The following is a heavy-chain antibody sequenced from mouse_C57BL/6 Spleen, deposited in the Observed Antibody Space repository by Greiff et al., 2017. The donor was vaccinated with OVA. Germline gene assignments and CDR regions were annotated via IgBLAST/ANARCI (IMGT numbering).Heavy chain of an antibody. CDR2: IYPGDGDT. D-gene: IGHD1-1*01. CDR3: ARSGGSSYDYCDD. V-gene: IGHV1-82*01. CDR1: GYAFSSSW. J-gene: IGHJ2*01. Sequence: VQLQQSGPELVKPGASVKISCKASGYAFSSSWMNWVKQRPGKGLEWIGRIYPGDGDTNYNGKFKGKATLTADKSSSTAYMQLSSLTSEDSAVYVCARSGGSSYDYCDDWGQGTTLTVSS.